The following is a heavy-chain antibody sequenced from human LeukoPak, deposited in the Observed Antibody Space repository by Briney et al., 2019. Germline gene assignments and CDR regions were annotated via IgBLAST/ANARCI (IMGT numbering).Heavy chain of an antibody. V-gene: IGHV3-21*01. CDR1: GFTFSSYS. CDR3: ARDQVAVAGDFDY. CDR2: ISSSSSYI. J-gene: IGHJ4*02. Sequence: GGSLRLSCAASGFTFSSYSMNWVRQAPGKGLEWVSSISSSSSYIYYADSVKGRFTISRDNAKNSLYLQMNSLRAEDTAVYYCARDQVAVAGDFDYWGQGTLVTVSS. D-gene: IGHD6-19*01.